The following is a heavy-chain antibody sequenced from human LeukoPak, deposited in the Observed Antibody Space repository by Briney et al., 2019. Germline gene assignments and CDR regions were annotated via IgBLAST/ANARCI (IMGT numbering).Heavy chain of an antibody. CDR1: GFTFSSYA. Sequence: SGGSLRLSCAASGFTFSSYAMSWVRQAPGKGLEWVSAISGSDGSTYYADSVKGRFTISRDNSKNTLYLQMNSLRAEDTAVYYCAKARTALRFLEWYPRLGMDVWGQGTTVTVS. CDR3: AKARTALRFLEWYPRLGMDV. V-gene: IGHV3-23*01. CDR2: ISGSDGST. J-gene: IGHJ6*02. D-gene: IGHD3-3*01.